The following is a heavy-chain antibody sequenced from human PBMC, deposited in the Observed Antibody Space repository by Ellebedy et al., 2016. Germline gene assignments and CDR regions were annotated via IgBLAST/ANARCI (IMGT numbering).Heavy chain of an antibody. CDR1: GFTFSSYW. J-gene: IGHJ4*02. CDR3: APRGYDYVWGSYRPLF. Sequence: GGSLRLXCVASGFTFSSYWMSWVRQAPGKGLEWVANIKQDGSEKYYVDSVKGRFTISRDNAKNSLYLQMNSLRAEDTAVYYCAPRGYDYVWGSYRPLFWGQGTLVTVSS. CDR2: IKQDGSEK. V-gene: IGHV3-7*01. D-gene: IGHD3-16*02.